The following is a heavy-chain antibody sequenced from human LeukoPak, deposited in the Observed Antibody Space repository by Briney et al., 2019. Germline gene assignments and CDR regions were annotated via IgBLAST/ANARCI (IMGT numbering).Heavy chain of an antibody. V-gene: IGHV3-23*01. CDR1: GFTFSSYA. CDR3: ALRSSSYWFDP. CDR2: ISGSGGST. D-gene: IGHD6-6*01. J-gene: IGHJ5*02. Sequence: GGSLRLSCAASGFTFSSYAMSWVRQAPGKGLEWVSAISGSGGSTYYADSVKGRFTTSRDNSKNTLYLQMNSLRAEDTAVYYCALRSSSYWFDPWGQGTLVTVSS.